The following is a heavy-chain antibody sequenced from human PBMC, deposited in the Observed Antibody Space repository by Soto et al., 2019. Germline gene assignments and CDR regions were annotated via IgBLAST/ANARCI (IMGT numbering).Heavy chain of an antibody. D-gene: IGHD2-2*01. CDR1: GGSLSIGPYS. CDR2: FYYSGST. J-gene: IGHJ6*02. V-gene: IGHV4-39*01. CDR3: ARLGGYCSSTSCYGYYGMDV. Sequence: SDTLSLTCSVSGGSLSIGPYSWGWIRQPPGKGLEWIGTFYYSGSTHYNPSLASRVTISVDTSKNQFSLKVTSVTAADTAMYYCARLGGYCSSTSCYGYYGMDVWGQGTTVTVSS.